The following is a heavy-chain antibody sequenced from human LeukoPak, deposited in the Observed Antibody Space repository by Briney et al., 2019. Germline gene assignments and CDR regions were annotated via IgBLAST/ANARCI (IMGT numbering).Heavy chain of an antibody. Sequence: PGGSLRLSCAASGFTFSSYAMSWVRQAPGKGLEWVSAISGSGGSTYYADYVKGRFTISRDNSKNTLYLQMNSLRAEDTAVYYCARKVAAATRTYYFDYWGQGTLVTVSS. J-gene: IGHJ4*02. CDR2: ISGSGGST. CDR1: GFTFSSYA. V-gene: IGHV3-23*01. D-gene: IGHD2-2*01. CDR3: ARKVAAATRTYYFDY.